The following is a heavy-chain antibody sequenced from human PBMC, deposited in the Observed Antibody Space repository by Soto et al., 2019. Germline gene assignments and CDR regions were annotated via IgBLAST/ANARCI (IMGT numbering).Heavy chain of an antibody. Sequence: GGSLRLSCAASGFTFSSYAMSWVRQAPGKGLEWVSAISGSGGNTYYADSVKGRFTLSRDNSKNTLYLQMNILRAEDTAIYYCAKGRPGFDYWGQGTLVTVSS. V-gene: IGHV3-23*01. CDR3: AKGRPGFDY. D-gene: IGHD1-1*01. J-gene: IGHJ4*02. CDR2: ISGSGGNT. CDR1: GFTFSSYA.